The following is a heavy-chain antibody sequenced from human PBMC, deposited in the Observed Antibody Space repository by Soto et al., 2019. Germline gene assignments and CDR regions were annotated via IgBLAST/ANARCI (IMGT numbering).Heavy chain of an antibody. J-gene: IGHJ4*02. CDR1: VYSFAGYW. CDR2: IDPSDSQT. CDR3: ARQIYDSDTGPNFQYYFDS. V-gene: IGHV5-10-1*01. Sequence: GEPLKISCKGSVYSFAGYWITWVRQKPGKGLEWMGRIDPSDSQTYYSPSFRGHVTISVTKSITTVFLQWSSLRASDTAMYYCARQIYDSDTGPNFQYYFDSWGQGTPVTVSS. D-gene: IGHD3-22*01.